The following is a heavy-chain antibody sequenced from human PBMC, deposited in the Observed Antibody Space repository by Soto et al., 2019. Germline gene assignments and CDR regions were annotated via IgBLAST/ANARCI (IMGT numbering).Heavy chain of an antibody. Sequence: ETLSLTCAVSGYSISSGYYWGWIRQPPGKGLEWIGSIYHSGSTYYNPSLKSRVTISVDTSKNQFSLKLSSVTAADTAVYYCASIPAAMLGSHYFDYWGQGTLVTVSS. J-gene: IGHJ4*02. V-gene: IGHV4-38-2*01. CDR2: IYHSGST. CDR1: GYSISSGYY. CDR3: ASIPAAMLGSHYFDY. D-gene: IGHD2-2*01.